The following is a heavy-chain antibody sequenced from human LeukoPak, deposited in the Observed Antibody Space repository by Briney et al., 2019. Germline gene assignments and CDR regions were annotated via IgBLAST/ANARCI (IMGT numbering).Heavy chain of an antibody. CDR1: GFTFSSYG. Sequence: GGSLRLSCAASGFTFSSYGMNWVRQAPGKGLEWPSCISNSGSITYYADSVKGRFIISRDNAKNSLYLQMNSLRVEDTAVYYCARNRSYYDFWSGYSSYMDVWGKGTTVTVSS. CDR3: ARNRSYYDFWSGYSSYMDV. CDR2: ISNSGSIT. J-gene: IGHJ6*03. V-gene: IGHV3-48*03. D-gene: IGHD3-3*01.